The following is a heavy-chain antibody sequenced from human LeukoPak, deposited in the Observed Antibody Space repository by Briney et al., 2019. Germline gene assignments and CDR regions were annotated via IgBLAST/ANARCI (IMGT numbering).Heavy chain of an antibody. D-gene: IGHD6-13*01. CDR3: ARGAGSWYHYYYYMDV. CDR2: INHSGST. J-gene: IGHJ6*03. CDR1: GGSFSGYY. V-gene: IGHV4-34*01. Sequence: SETLSLTCAVYGGSFSGYYWSWIRQPPAKGLEWIGEINHSGSTNYNPSLKSRVTISVDTSKNQFSLKLSSVTAADTAVYYCARGAGSWYHYYYYMDVWGKGTTVTVSS.